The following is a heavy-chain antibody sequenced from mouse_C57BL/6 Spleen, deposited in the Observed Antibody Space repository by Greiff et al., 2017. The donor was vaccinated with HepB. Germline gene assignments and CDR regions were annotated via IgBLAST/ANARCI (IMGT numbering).Heavy chain of an antibody. CDR1: GFTFSDYY. J-gene: IGHJ1*03. Sequence: EVNVVESEGGLVQPGSSMKLSCTASGFTFSDYYMAWVRQVPEKGLEWVANINYDGSSTYYLDSLKSRFIISRDNAKNILYLQMSSLKSEDTATYYCARDDYYGSSYFDVWGTGTTVTVSS. CDR3: ARDDYYGSSYFDV. D-gene: IGHD1-1*01. CDR2: INYDGSST. V-gene: IGHV5-16*01.